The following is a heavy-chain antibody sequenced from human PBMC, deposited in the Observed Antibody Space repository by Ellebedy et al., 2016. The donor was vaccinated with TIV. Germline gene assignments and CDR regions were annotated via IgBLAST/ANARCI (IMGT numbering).Heavy chain of an antibody. CDR3: AKEGSRPTQYYYDSSGYRY. CDR2: ISGSGGST. CDR1: GFTFSSYA. D-gene: IGHD3-22*01. J-gene: IGHJ4*02. Sequence: GGSLRLXXAASGFTFSSYAMSWVRQAPGKGLEWVSAISGSGGSTYYADSVKGRFTISRDNSKNTLYLQMNSLRAEDTAVYYCAKEGSRPTQYYYDSSGYRYWGQGTLVTVSS. V-gene: IGHV3-23*01.